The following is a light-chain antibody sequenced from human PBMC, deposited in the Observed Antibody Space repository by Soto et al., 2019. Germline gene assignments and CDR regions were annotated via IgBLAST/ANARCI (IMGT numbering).Light chain of an antibody. J-gene: IGLJ1*01. V-gene: IGLV2-14*01. Sequence: QSALTQPASVSGSPGQSIAISCSRTSSDVGGYTYVSWYQQHPGKAPKLMIYDVSNRPSGVSNRFSGSKSGNTASLTISGLQAEDEADYYCSSYTSSNVLEVFGPGTQLTVL. CDR3: SSYTSSNVLEV. CDR1: SSDVGGYTY. CDR2: DVS.